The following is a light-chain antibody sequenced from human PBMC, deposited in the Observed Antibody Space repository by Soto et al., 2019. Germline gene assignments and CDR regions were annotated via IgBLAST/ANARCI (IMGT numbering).Light chain of an antibody. J-gene: IGLJ3*02. CDR1: SSDVGAYNY. CDR3: SSYTTSSTLV. Sequence: QSVLTQPASVSGSPGQSITISCTGSSSDVGAYNYVSWYQQHPDKAPQLMIYEGSNRPSGVSYRFSGSKSGNTASLIISGLQSEDEADYYCSSYTTSSTLVFGGGTKVTVL. V-gene: IGLV2-14*01. CDR2: EGS.